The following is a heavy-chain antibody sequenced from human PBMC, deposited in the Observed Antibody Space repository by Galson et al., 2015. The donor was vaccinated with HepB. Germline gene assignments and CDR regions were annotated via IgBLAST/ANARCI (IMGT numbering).Heavy chain of an antibody. CDR1: GGTFSSYA. J-gene: IGHJ3*02. CDR3: ARDIVVVVAAGAFDI. D-gene: IGHD2-15*01. V-gene: IGHV1-69*13. CDR2: IIPIFGTA. Sequence: SVTVSCKASGGTFSSYAISWVRQAPGQGLEWMGGIIPIFGTANYAQKFQGRVTITADESTSTAYMELSSLRSEDTAVYYCARDIVVVVAAGAFDIWGQGTMVTVSS.